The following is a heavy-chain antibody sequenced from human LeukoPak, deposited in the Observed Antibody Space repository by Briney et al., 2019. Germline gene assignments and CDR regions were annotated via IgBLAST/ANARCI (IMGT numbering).Heavy chain of an antibody. V-gene: IGHV4-34*01. CDR2: INHSGST. CDR3: ARYCSSTSFHTSSGGYYYGMDV. CDR1: GGSFSGYY. D-gene: IGHD2-2*01. Sequence: TSETLSLTCAVYGGSFSGYYWSWIRQPPGKGLEWIGEINHSGSTNYNPSLKSRVTISVDTSKNQFSLKLSSVTAADTAVYYCARYCSSTSFHTSSGGYYYGMDVWGQGTTVTVSS. J-gene: IGHJ6*02.